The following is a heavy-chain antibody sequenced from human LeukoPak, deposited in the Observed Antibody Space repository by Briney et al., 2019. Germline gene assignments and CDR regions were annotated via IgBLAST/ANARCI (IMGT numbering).Heavy chain of an antibody. V-gene: IGHV3-21*01. CDR3: ATGGKNIAAAGTGY. CDR2: ISSSSSYI. Sequence: PGGSLRLSCAASGFTFSSYSMNWVRQVPGKGLEWVSSISSSSSYIYYADSVKGRFTISRDNAKNSLYLQMNSLRAEDTAVYYCATGGKNIAAAGTGYWGQGTLVTVSS. J-gene: IGHJ4*02. CDR1: GFTFSSYS. D-gene: IGHD6-13*01.